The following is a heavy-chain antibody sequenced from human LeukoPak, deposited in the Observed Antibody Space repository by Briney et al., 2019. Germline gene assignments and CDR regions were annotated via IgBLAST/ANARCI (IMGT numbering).Heavy chain of an antibody. J-gene: IGHJ4*02. CDR1: GLTFSSKT. CDR2: ISYGGTNK. V-gene: IGHV3-30-3*01. CDR3: AREENFYDSSHYYFDY. Sequence: GRSLRLSCAASGLTFSSKTRHWVRQAPGKGREGVAVISYGGTNKYYADSVKGRSTISSDNSKNTLFLKMNSLRAEDTAVYYCAREENFYDSSHYYFDYWGQGTLVTVSS. D-gene: IGHD3-22*01.